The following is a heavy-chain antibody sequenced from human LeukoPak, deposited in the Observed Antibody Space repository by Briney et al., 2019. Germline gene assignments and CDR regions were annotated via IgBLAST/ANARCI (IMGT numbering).Heavy chain of an antibody. CDR2: ISYDGSNK. J-gene: IGHJ4*02. CDR1: GFTFSSYG. CDR3: ARDRYGSGMFDY. D-gene: IGHD3-10*01. Sequence: GRSLRLSCAASGFTFSSYGMHWVRQAPGKGLEWVAVISYDGSNKYYADSVKGRFTISRDNSKNTLYLQMNSLRAEDTAVYYCARDRYGSGMFDYWGQGTLVTVSS. V-gene: IGHV3-30*03.